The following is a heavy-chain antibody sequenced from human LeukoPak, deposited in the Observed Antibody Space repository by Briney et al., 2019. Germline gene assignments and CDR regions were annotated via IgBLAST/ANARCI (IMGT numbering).Heavy chain of an antibody. CDR3: AKGSNWGYNWFDP. D-gene: IGHD7-27*01. CDR2: ISGSGGST. V-gene: IGHV3-23*01. CDR1: GFTFSSYS. J-gene: IGHJ5*02. Sequence: GGSLRLSCAASGFTFSSYSMNWVRQAPGKGLEWVSAISGSGGSTYYADSVKGRFTISRDNSKNTLYLQMNSLRAEDTAVYYCAKGSNWGYNWFDPWGQEPWSPSPQ.